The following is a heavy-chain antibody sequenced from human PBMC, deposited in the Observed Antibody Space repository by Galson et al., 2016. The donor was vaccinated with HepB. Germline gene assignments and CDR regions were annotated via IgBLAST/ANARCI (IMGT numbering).Heavy chain of an antibody. Sequence: SLRLSCAVSGFLFSTYTMSWVRQAPGSGPECVSTITSGGTEIYYAESVKGRFTISRDNAKNSVYLQMNNLRGENTGVYYCAREHVRSAFDLWGQGTMVTVSS. CDR1: GFLFSTYT. V-gene: IGHV3-21*01. CDR2: ITSGGTEI. D-gene: IGHD1-26*01. J-gene: IGHJ3*01. CDR3: AREHVRSAFDL.